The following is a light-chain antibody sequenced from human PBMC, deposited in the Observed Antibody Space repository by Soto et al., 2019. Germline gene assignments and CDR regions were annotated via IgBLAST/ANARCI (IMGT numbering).Light chain of an antibody. CDR1: SSDVGGYNY. CDR2: EVN. CDR3: SSYTSSSALDRV. V-gene: IGLV2-14*01. J-gene: IGLJ1*01. Sequence: QSVLTQPASVSGSLGQSITISCTGTSSDVGGYNYVSWYQQDPGKAPKLMIYEVNNRPSGVSNRFSGSKSGNTASLTISGLQAEGETDYYCSSYTSSSALDRVFGTGTKVTVL.